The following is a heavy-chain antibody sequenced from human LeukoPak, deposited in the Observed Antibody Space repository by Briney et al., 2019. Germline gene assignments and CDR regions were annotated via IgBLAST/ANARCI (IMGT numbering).Heavy chain of an antibody. Sequence: SETLSLTCTVSGGSISSYYWSWIRQPPGKGLEWIGYIYYSGSTNYNPSLKSRVTISVDTSKNQFSLKLSSVTAADTAVYYCARGARDYDFWSGYYNYFDYWGQGTLVTVSS. D-gene: IGHD3-3*01. CDR2: IYYSGST. J-gene: IGHJ4*02. CDR1: GGSISSYY. V-gene: IGHV4-59*12. CDR3: ARGARDYDFWSGYYNYFDY.